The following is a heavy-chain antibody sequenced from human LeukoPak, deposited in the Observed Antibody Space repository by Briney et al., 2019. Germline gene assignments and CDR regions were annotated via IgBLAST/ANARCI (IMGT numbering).Heavy chain of an antibody. Sequence: GGSLRLSCAASGFTFSSYWMSWVRQAPGKGLEWVANIKQDGSEKYYVDSVKGRFTISRGNAKNSLYLQMNSLRAEDTAVYYCARYPEAYCGGDCYSDYWGQGTLVTVSS. CDR1: GFTFSSYW. CDR2: IKQDGSEK. CDR3: ARYPEAYCGGDCYSDY. D-gene: IGHD2-21*02. V-gene: IGHV3-7*01. J-gene: IGHJ4*02.